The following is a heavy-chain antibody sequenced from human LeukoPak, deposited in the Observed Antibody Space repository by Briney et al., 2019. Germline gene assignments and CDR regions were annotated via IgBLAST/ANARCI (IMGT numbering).Heavy chain of an antibody. Sequence: GGSLRLSCAASGFTFSSYSMNWVRQAPGKGLEWVSSISSSSSYIYYADSVKGRFTISRDNSKNTLYLQMNSLRAEDTAVYYCAKDLAVAGTSVDYWGQGTLVTVSS. CDR2: ISSSSSYI. D-gene: IGHD6-19*01. CDR1: GFTFSSYS. V-gene: IGHV3-21*01. J-gene: IGHJ4*02. CDR3: AKDLAVAGTSVDY.